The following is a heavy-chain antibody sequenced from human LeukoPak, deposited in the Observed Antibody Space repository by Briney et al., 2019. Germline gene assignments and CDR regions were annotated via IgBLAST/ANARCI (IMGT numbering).Heavy chain of an antibody. V-gene: IGHV3-21*01. CDR2: ISSSSSYI. CDR1: GGSISSSSYY. J-gene: IGHJ4*02. D-gene: IGHD3-9*01. CDR3: ARGLRYFDWLLSPYDY. Sequence: PSETLSLTCTVSGGSISSSSYYWGWVRQAPGKGLEWVSSISSSSSYIYYADSVKGRFTISRDNAKNSLYLQMNSLRAEDTAVYYCARGLRYFDWLLSPYDYWGQGTLVTVSS.